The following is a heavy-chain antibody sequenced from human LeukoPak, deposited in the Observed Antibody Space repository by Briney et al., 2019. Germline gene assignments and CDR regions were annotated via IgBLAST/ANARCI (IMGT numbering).Heavy chain of an antibody. D-gene: IGHD2-21*02. J-gene: IGHJ6*02. CDR2: IYPGDSDI. CDR3: ARPASDGNFYKGMDV. V-gene: IGHV5-51*01. Sequence: GESLKISCKGSGYSFTSYWIGWVRQMPGKGLEWMGIIYPGDSDIRYSPSFQGQVTISADKSISTAYLQWGSLKASDTAMYFCARPASDGNFYKGMDVWGQGTTVTVS. CDR1: GYSFTSYW.